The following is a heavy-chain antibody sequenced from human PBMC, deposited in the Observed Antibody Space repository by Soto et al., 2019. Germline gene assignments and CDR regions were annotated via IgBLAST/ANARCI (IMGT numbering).Heavy chain of an antibody. J-gene: IGHJ6*02. V-gene: IGHV3-9*01. CDR2: ISWNSGSI. D-gene: IGHD6-19*01. CDR1: GFTFDDYA. CDR3: AKDLSSGSWYGMDV. Sequence: EVPLVESGGGLVQPGRSLRLSCAASGFTFDDYAMHWVRQAPGKGLEWVSGISWNSGSIGYADSVKGRFTISRDNAKNSLYLQMNSLRAEDTALYYCAKDLSSGSWYGMDVWGQGTTVTVSS.